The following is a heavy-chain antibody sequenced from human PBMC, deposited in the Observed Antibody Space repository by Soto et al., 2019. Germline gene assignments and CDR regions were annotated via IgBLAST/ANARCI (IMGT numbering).Heavy chain of an antibody. V-gene: IGHV1-69*01. D-gene: IGHD3-16*01. Sequence: QEQLVQSGAEVKKPGSSMKVSCKASGDIFSSFAISWVRQAPGQGLEWMGGIIPVFGTNYAQKFQDRVTITADESTNTAYMELSSLRSEDTAIYYCAMGGSPYVWFNEYWGQGTLVTVSS. CDR1: GDIFSSFA. CDR2: IIPVFGT. CDR3: AMGGSPYVWFNEY. J-gene: IGHJ4*02.